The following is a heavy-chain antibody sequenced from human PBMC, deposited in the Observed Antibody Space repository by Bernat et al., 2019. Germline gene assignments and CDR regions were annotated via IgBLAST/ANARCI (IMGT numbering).Heavy chain of an antibody. CDR1: GGSISSSNW. CDR3: ARFVVVAASHRYHFDY. Sequence: QVQLQESGPGLVKPSGTLSLTCAVSGGSISSSNWWSWGRQPPGKGLEWIGEIYHSGSTNYNPSLKSRVTISLDKSKNQFSLKLSSMTAPDSAGYCCARFVVVAASHRYHFDYWGQGNPVPVSS. J-gene: IGHJ4*02. CDR2: IYHSGST. D-gene: IGHD2-15*01. V-gene: IGHV4-4*01.